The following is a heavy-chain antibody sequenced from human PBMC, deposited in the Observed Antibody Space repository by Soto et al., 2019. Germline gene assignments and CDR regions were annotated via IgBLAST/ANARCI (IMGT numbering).Heavy chain of an antibody. CDR2: MYYSGST. CDR3: ARDKEMAAVYYYGMDV. CDR1: GGSISSYY. D-gene: IGHD6-19*01. V-gene: IGHV4-59*01. Sequence: SETLSLTCTVSGGSISSYYWNWIRQPPGKGLEWIGYMYYSGSTTYNPSLKSRVTMSVDTSKNQLSLKLSSVTAADTAVYYCARDKEMAAVYYYGMDVWGQGTTVTVSS. J-gene: IGHJ6*02.